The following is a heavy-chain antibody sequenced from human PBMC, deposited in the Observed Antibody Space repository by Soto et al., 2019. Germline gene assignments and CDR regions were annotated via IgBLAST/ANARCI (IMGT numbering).Heavy chain of an antibody. J-gene: IGHJ6*03. CDR1: GGSISSSSSS. D-gene: IGHD2-2*01. CDR2: IAYSGVT. Sequence: QLQLQESGPGLVKPSETLSLTCTVSGGSISSSSSSWGWIRQPPGKGLEWLGIIAYSGVTYYSPSLKSRVTISGDTSKNQFSLKLGSVTAADTAVYYCARTYVTDVVVIPAAKDYMDVWGKGTTVSVSS. CDR3: ARTYVTDVVVIPAAKDYMDV. V-gene: IGHV4-39*01.